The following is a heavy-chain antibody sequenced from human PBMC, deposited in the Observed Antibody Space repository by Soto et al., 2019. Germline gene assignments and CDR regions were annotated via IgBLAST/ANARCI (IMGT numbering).Heavy chain of an antibody. D-gene: IGHD2-21*01. CDR2: IKQDGSES. Sequence: GGSLSLSCAASGFTFSNYWMSWVRQAPGKGLEWVANIKQDGSESNYADPVKGRFTISRDNAENSLYLQMTSLRAEDTAVYYCASARHIGPWGQGTLVTVSS. J-gene: IGHJ5*02. CDR3: ASARHIGP. CDR1: GFTFSNYW. V-gene: IGHV3-7*01.